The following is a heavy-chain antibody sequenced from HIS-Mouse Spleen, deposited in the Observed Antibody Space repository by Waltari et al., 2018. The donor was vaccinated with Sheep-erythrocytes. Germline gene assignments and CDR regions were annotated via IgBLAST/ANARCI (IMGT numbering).Heavy chain of an antibody. D-gene: IGHD1-1*01. J-gene: IGHJ2*01. CDR1: GFTFSSYG. CDR2: KSYDGSNK. V-gene: IGHV3-30*18. CDR3: AKVRTVNYWYFDL. Sequence: QVQLVESGGGVVQPGRSLRLSCAASGFTFSSYGMHWVRQAPGKGVEGVVVKSYDGSNKYYADSVKGRFTISRDNSKNTLYLQMNSLRAEDTAVYYCAKVRTVNYWYFDLWGRGTLVTVSS.